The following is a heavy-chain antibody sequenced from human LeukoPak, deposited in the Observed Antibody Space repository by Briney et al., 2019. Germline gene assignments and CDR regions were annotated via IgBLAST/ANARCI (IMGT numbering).Heavy chain of an antibody. J-gene: IGHJ4*02. CDR3: ASGGTIVLMVYAGGHFDY. CDR2: IYTSGST. Sequence: PSETLSLTCTVSGGSLSSYYWSWIRQPAGKGLEWIGRIYTSGSTNYNPSLKSRVTMSVDTSKNQFSLKLGSVTAADTAVYYCASGGTIVLMVYAGGHFDYWGQGTLVTVCS. D-gene: IGHD2-8*01. V-gene: IGHV4-4*07. CDR1: GGSLSSYY.